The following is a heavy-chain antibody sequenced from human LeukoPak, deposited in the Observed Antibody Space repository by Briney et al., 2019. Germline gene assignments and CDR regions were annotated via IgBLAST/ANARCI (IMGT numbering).Heavy chain of an antibody. D-gene: IGHD3-10*01. CDR1: GGSISSYY. J-gene: IGHJ4*02. CDR2: IYTSGSY. CDR3: ARENISLLWFGELLGYYFDY. V-gene: IGHV4-4*07. Sequence: PSETLSLTCTVSGGSISSYYWSWVRQPAGKGREWIGRIYTSGSYHYNPSLKSRVTMSVDTSNNQFSLKLSSVTAADTAVYYCARENISLLWFGELLGYYFDYWGQGTLVTVS.